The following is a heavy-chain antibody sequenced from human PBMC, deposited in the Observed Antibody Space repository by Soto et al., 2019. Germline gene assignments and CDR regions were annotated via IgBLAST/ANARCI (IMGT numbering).Heavy chain of an antibody. D-gene: IGHD2-21*01. J-gene: IGHJ6*02. CDR3: ARERFQVISDGMDV. CDR1: GYTFTGYY. CDR2: INPETGGT. V-gene: IGHV1-2*02. Sequence: GPLKVSCKAFGYTFTGYYVHWVREAPGQGLEWMGWINPETGGTSYAQKFQGRVTLSRDTSINTAYLELSSLRFDDAAVYFCARERFQVISDGMDVWGQGTTVTVSS.